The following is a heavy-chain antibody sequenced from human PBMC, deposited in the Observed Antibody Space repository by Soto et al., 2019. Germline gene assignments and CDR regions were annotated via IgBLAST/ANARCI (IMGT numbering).Heavy chain of an antibody. J-gene: IGHJ4*02. CDR1: GGTFKNSL. D-gene: IGHD1-1*01. CDR3: ARDLEIRDRNISHFDY. Sequence: QVQLVQSGAEVKKPGSSVKVACKASGGTFKNSLFSWVRQAPGQGLEWMGGVFPIFGTTNYAQTFKGRITITADASTSTVYMKLSGLKSEDTAVYFCARDLEIRDRNISHFDYWGQGTLVTVSS. CDR2: VFPIFGTT. V-gene: IGHV1-69*01.